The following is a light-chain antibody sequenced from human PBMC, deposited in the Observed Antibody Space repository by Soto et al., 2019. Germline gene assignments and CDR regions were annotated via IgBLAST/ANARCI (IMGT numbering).Light chain of an antibody. Sequence: QSVLTQSPSASGTHGQRVTISCSGSSSNIGNNTVNWYQQLPGTAPKLLIYENNQRPSGVPARFSASKSGTSASLAISGLRSDDEADYFCAAWDDSLNGVVFGGGTQLTVL. J-gene: IGLJ7*01. V-gene: IGLV1-44*01. CDR2: ENN. CDR1: SSNIGNNT. CDR3: AAWDDSLNGVV.